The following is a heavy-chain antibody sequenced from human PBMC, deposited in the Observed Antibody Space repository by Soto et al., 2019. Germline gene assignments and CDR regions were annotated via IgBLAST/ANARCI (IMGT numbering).Heavy chain of an antibody. D-gene: IGHD1-26*01. CDR2: INPSGGST. Sequence: QVQLVQSGAEVKKPGASVKVSCKASGYTFTSYYMHWVRQDPGQGLEWMGIINPSGGSTSYAQKFQGRVTMSRDTSTSTVYMELSSLRSEDTAMYYCALRSTTYAEYFQHWGQGTLFTVYS. J-gene: IGHJ1*01. CDR1: GYTFTSYY. V-gene: IGHV1-46*01. CDR3: ALRSTTYAEYFQH.